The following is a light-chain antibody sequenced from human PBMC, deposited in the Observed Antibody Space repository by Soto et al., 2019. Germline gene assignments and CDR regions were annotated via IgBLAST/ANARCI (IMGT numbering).Light chain of an antibody. CDR3: QQSYSTLWT. CDR1: QSISSY. J-gene: IGKJ1*01. CDR2: AAS. V-gene: IGKV1-39*01. Sequence: DIQMTQSPASLSASVGFRFTITCRASQSISSYLNWYQQKPGKAPKIMIYAASSLQSGVPSRFSGSLYGTDFNLTISSLQTEDFATYYCQQSYSTLWTFGQGTKVDIK.